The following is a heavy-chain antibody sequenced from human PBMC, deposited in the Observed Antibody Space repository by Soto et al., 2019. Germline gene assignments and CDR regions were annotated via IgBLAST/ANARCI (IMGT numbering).Heavy chain of an antibody. V-gene: IGHV3-23*01. Sequence: GGSLRLSCAASGFTFSSYAMSWVRQAPGKGLEWVSAISGSGGSTYYADSVKGRFTISRDNSKNTLYLQMNSLRAEDTAVYYCAKGQGGDRYYYYYYMDVWGKGTTVTVSS. D-gene: IGHD4-17*01. CDR1: GFTFSSYA. CDR2: ISGSGGST. CDR3: AKGQGGDRYYYYYYMDV. J-gene: IGHJ6*03.